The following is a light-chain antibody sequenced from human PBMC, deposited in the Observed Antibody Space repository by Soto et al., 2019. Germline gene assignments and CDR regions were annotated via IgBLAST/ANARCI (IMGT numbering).Light chain of an antibody. Sequence: TVVKKSPGTLSLCPWEGATLCCRASQGVSGNSIAWYQQKPGQAPRLLIYEASTRATGIPARFSGSGSVTDFTLSISSRVHAEYAVYYCRQRSNWPPVTFGQGTRVEIK. CDR1: QGVSGN. J-gene: IGKJ5*01. CDR2: EAS. CDR3: RQRSNWPPVT. V-gene: IGKV3-11*01.